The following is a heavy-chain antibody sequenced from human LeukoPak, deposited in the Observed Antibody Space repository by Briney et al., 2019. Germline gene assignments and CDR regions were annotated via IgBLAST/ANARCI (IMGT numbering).Heavy chain of an antibody. CDR3: AGGPDYGAPP. CDR2: ITSSGTTT. V-gene: IGHV3-11*01. D-gene: IGHD4-17*01. J-gene: IGHJ6*01. Sequence: GGSLRLSCAASGLTFSDHYMSWFRLSPGKGLEWLSYITSSGTTTDYADSVKGRFTISRDNAKNSMFLQMNSLRPEDTAVYYCAGGPDYGAPPWGPGNPVTVSS. CDR1: GLTFSDHY.